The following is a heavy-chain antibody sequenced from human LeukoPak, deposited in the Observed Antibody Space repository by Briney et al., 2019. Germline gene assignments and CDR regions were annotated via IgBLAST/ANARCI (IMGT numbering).Heavy chain of an antibody. J-gene: IGHJ4*02. Sequence: ASVKVSCKASGNTFTSYYMHWVRQAPGQGLEWMGIINPTGGSTRYAQKFQGRVTMTRDTSTSTVYMGLSSLRSEDTAVYYCARDHIEYSRGRYPGYWGQGTLVTVSS. CDR1: GNTFTSYY. CDR2: INPTGGST. V-gene: IGHV1-46*01. D-gene: IGHD6-19*01. CDR3: ARDHIEYSRGRYPGY.